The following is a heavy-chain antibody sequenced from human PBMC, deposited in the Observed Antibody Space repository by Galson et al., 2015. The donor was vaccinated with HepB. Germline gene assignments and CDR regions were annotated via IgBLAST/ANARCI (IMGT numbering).Heavy chain of an antibody. CDR3: ARVRRGGAAPDNWFDP. CDR1: GFTFSSYA. CDR2: ISYDGSNK. J-gene: IGHJ5*02. Sequence: SLRLSCAASGFTFSSYAMHWVRQAPGKGLEWVAVISYDGSNKYYADSVKGRFTISRDNSKNTLYLQMNSLRAEDTAVYYCARVRRGGAAPDNWFDPWGQGTLVTVSS. D-gene: IGHD3-10*01. V-gene: IGHV3-30-3*01.